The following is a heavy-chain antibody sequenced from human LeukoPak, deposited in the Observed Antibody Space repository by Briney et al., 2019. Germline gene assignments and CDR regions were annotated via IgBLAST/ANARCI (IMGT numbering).Heavy chain of an antibody. CDR3: AKFDSSSWYGLFDY. D-gene: IGHD6-13*01. CDR1: GFTFSSYA. Sequence: GGSLRLSCVASGFTFSSYAMSWVRQAPGKGLEWVSSISGSGGSTYYADSVKGRFTISRDNSKNTLYLQMNSLRAEDTAVYYCAKFDSSSWYGLFDYWGQGTLVTVSS. CDR2: ISGSGGST. J-gene: IGHJ4*02. V-gene: IGHV3-23*01.